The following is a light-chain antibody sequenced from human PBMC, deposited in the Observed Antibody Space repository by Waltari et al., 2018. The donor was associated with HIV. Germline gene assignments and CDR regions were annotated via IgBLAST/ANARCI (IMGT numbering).Light chain of an antibody. V-gene: IGLV3-25*03. J-gene: IGLJ3*02. CDR1: ALANQH. CDR3: QSVDSSRIWV. Sequence: SYELTQPPSASVSPGQTARITCSGDALANQHTYWFQQKPDQAPVLFIYKDSERPSGIPARFSGSRSGTTVMLTISGVQAEDEADYYCQSVDSSRIWVFGGGTKLTVL. CDR2: KDS.